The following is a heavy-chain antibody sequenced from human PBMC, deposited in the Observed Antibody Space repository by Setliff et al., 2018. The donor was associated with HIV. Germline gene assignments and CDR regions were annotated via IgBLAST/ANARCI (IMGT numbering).Heavy chain of an antibody. CDR3: AKELGGSGIDAFDI. CDR2: IWFNGNNK. D-gene: IGHD3-10*01. Sequence: HPGGSLRLSCAASGFTFSHYWIHWVRQAPGKGLEWVATIWFNGNNKYYEDSVKGRFTISRDNSKNTVHLQMNSLRVDDTAVYYCAKELGGSGIDAFDIWGQGTMVTVSS. CDR1: GFTFSHYW. J-gene: IGHJ3*02. V-gene: IGHV3-30*02.